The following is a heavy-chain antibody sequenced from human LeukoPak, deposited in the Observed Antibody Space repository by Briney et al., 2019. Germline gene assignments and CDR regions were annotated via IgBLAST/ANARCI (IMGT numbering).Heavy chain of an antibody. D-gene: IGHD1-26*01. Sequence: GGSLRLSCAASGFTFSSYSLNWVRQAPGRGLEWVSYISSSSSIIYDADSVKGRFTISRDNSKNTLYLQMNSLRAEDTAVYYCAKERIVGATQPRTYYFDYWGQGTLVTVSS. CDR2: ISSSSSII. V-gene: IGHV3-48*01. CDR3: AKERIVGATQPRTYYFDY. J-gene: IGHJ4*02. CDR1: GFTFSSYS.